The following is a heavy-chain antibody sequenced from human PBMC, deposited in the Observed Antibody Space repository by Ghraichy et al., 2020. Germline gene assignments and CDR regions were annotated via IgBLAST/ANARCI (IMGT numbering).Heavy chain of an antibody. CDR1: GDSINSYY. V-gene: IGHV4-59*01. D-gene: IGHD6-19*01. Sequence: SETLSLTCTVSGDSINSYYWSWIRQPPGKGLEWIGFIYYSGRTNYNPSLKSRVTISIDTSKNQFSLKLSSVTAADTALYYCARDTVAGTDYWGQGTLVTVSS. CDR2: IYYSGRT. CDR3: ARDTVAGTDY. J-gene: IGHJ4*02.